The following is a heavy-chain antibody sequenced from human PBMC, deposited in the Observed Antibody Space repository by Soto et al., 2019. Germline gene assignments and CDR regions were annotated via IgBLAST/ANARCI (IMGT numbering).Heavy chain of an antibody. CDR1: GFTFSSYA. CDR2: ISGSGGST. Sequence: LRLSCAASGFTFSSYAMSWVRQAPGKGLEWVSAISGSGGSTYYADSVKGRFTISRDNSKNTLYLQMNSLRAEDTAVYYCAKDQLGYSSSPFDYWGQGTLVTVSS. V-gene: IGHV3-23*01. D-gene: IGHD6-6*01. J-gene: IGHJ4*02. CDR3: AKDQLGYSSSPFDY.